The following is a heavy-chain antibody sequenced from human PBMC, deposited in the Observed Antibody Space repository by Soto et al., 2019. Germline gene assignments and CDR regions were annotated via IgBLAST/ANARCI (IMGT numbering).Heavy chain of an antibody. Sequence: QVQLQESGPGLVKPSQTLSLTCTVSGGSISSGGYYWSWIRQHPGKGLEWIGYIYYSGSTYYSPSLKSRVTISVDTSKNQFSLKLSSVTAADTAVYYCARGAKGAGRFDYWGQGTLVTVSS. J-gene: IGHJ4*02. V-gene: IGHV4-31*03. CDR3: ARGAKGAGRFDY. D-gene: IGHD6-19*01. CDR2: IYYSGST. CDR1: GGSISSGGYY.